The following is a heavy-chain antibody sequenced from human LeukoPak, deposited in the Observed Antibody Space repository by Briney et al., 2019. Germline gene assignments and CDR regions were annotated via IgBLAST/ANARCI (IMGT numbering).Heavy chain of an antibody. CDR2: IYYSGST. D-gene: IGHD3-22*01. Sequence: SETLSLTCTVSGGSISSYYWSWIRQPPGKGLEWIGYIYYSGSTNYNPSLKSRVTISVDTSKNQFSLKLSSVTAADTAVYYCARDRSGYYDSSGYYHVVDYWGQGTLVTVSS. CDR3: ARDRSGYYDSSGYYHVVDY. V-gene: IGHV4-59*01. J-gene: IGHJ4*02. CDR1: GGSISSYY.